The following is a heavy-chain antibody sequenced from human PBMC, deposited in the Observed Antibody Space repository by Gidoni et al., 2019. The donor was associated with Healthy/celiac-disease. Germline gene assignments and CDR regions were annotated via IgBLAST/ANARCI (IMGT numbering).Heavy chain of an antibody. J-gene: IGHJ5*02. V-gene: IGHV4-59*01. CDR3: ARDVPGRDGYTGIWFDP. CDR2: IYYSGST. Sequence: QVQLQESGPGLVKPSETLSLTCTVSGGPISSYYWSWIRQPPGKGLEWIGYIYYSGSTNYNPSLKSRVTISVDTSKNQFSLKLSSVAAADAAVYYCARDVPGRDGYTGIWFDPWGQGTLVTVSS. D-gene: IGHD5-12*01. CDR1: GGPISSYY.